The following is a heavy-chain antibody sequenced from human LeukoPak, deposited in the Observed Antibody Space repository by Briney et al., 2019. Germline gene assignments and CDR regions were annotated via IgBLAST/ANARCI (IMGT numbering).Heavy chain of an antibody. V-gene: IGHV3-23*01. J-gene: IGHJ4*02. Sequence: PGGSLRLSCAASGFTFSSYAMSWVRQAPGKGLEWVSAISGSGGSTYYADSVKGRFTISRDNSKNTLYLQMNSLRAEDTAVYYCAKAFLYCGGDCLTPPFDYWGQGTLVTVSS. D-gene: IGHD2-21*01. CDR1: GFTFSSYA. CDR2: ISGSGGST. CDR3: AKAFLYCGGDCLTPPFDY.